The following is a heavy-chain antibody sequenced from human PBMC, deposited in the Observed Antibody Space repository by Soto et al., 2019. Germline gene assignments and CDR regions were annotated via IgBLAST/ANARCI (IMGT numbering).Heavy chain of an antibody. CDR1: GGSISGSY. CDR2: VYYTGST. Sequence: SETLSLTCSVSGGSISGSYWSWIRQSPGKGLEWLGYVYYTGSTNYSPSLRSRVSISVDTSKNEFSLRLSSVTAADTAVYFCARSVAVPGAHIDYWGQGTQVTSPQ. J-gene: IGHJ4*02. CDR3: ARSVAVPGAHIDY. V-gene: IGHV4-59*01. D-gene: IGHD6-19*01.